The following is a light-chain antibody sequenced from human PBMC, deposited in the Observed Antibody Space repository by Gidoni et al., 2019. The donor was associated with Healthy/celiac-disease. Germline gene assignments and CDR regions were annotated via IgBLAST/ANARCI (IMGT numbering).Light chain of an antibody. V-gene: IGKV3-20*01. Sequence: VLPHSPGTLSLPPGERATLSCRASQSISSSYLAWYQQKPGQAPRLLIYGASSRATGIPDRFSGSGSGTDFTLTISRLEPEDFAVYYCQQYGSSLFLTFGGGTKVEIK. CDR2: GAS. J-gene: IGKJ4*01. CDR3: QQYGSSLFLT. CDR1: QSISSSY.